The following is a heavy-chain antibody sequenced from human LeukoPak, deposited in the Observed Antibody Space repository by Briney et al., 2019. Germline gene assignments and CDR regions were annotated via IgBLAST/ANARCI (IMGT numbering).Heavy chain of an antibody. CDR2: ISTSSSFI. CDR1: GFTFSRHN. D-gene: IGHD3-22*01. J-gene: IGHJ4*02. CDR3: AKRGVVIRVILVGFHKEANYFDS. Sequence: GGSLRLSCAASGFTFSRHNMKWVRQTPGKGLEWVSSISTSSSFIYYADSVKGRFTISRDNPKNTLYLQMNSLRAEDTAVYFCAKRGVVIRVILVGFHKEANYFDSWGQGALVTVSS. V-gene: IGHV3-21*04.